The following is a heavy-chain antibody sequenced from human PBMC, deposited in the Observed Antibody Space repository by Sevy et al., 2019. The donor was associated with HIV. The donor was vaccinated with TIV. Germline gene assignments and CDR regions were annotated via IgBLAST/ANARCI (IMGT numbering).Heavy chain of an antibody. D-gene: IGHD3-22*01. V-gene: IGHV3-21*01. CDR2: IISSSSYI. CDR3: ARTQGYDSSGSPGAFDV. Sequence: GGSLRLSCAASGFTFSSYSMNWVRQAPGKGLEWVSSIISSSSYIYYADSVKGRFTISRDNAKNSLYLQMNSLRAEDTAVYYCARTQGYDSSGSPGAFDVWGQGTMVTVSS. J-gene: IGHJ3*01. CDR1: GFTFSSYS.